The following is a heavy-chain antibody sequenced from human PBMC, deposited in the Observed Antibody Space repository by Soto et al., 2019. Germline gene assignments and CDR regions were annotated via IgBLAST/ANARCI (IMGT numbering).Heavy chain of an antibody. CDR1: GYTFTSYW. J-gene: IGHJ4*02. CDR3: ARLMNYDSSGYSPN. V-gene: IGHV5-10-1*01. CDR2: IDPSDSYT. D-gene: IGHD3-22*01. Sequence: ASVKVSCKASGYTFTSYWISWVRQMPGKGLEWMGRIDPSDSYTNYSPSFQGHVTISADKSISTAYLQWSSLKASDTAMYYCARLMNYDSSGYSPNWGQGTLVTVSS.